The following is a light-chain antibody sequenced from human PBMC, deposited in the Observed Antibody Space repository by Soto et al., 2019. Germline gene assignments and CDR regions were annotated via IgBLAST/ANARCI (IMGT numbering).Light chain of an antibody. J-gene: IGKJ1*01. V-gene: IGKV1-39*01. CDR1: QSLSSY. CDR3: QQSYSTPWT. Sequence: DIQMTQSPSSLSASVGDRVTITCRASQSLSSYLNWYQQKPGKAPKILIYAASSLQSGVPSRFSGNGSETDFTLTISSLQPEDFATYYCQQSYSTPWTFGQGTKVDIK. CDR2: AAS.